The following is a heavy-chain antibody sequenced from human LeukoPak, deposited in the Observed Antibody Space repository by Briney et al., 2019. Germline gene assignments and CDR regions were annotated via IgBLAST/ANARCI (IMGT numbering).Heavy chain of an antibody. CDR1: GYRFTSYW. CDR2: IYPGDSDT. D-gene: IGHD3-10*01. CDR3: TRIVGFGESSKDWFDP. V-gene: IGHV5-51*01. Sequence: GASLKISRKGSGYRFTSYWIGWVRQMPGKGLEWMGIIYPGDSDTRYSPSFQGQVTISADKSISTAYLQWSSLKASDTAMYYCTRIVGFGESSKDWFDPWGQGTLVTVSS. J-gene: IGHJ5*02.